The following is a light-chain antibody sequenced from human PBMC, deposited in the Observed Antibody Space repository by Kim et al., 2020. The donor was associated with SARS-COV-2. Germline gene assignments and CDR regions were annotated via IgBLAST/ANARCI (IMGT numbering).Light chain of an antibody. J-gene: IGLJ3*02. V-gene: IGLV3-19*01. CDR2: GKN. CDR3: NSRDSSGNRV. Sequence: VALRQTVRITGQGDSLRSYNASWYQQKADPAPGLVIYGKNNRPSGIPDLFSGSSSGNTASLTITGAQAGDGVDYYGNSRDSSGNRVFGGGTQLTVL. CDR1: SLRSYN.